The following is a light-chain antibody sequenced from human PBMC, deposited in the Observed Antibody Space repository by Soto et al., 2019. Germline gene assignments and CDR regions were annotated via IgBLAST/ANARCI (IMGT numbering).Light chain of an antibody. CDR3: QQYKNWPL. CDR1: QTITTW. Sequence: EIQITQSPSTLSESVGDRFTLTCRASQTITTWLAWYQQKPGKAPKLLIYDASTLESGVPSRFSGSGSGTDFTLTISSLQSEDFAVYYCQQYKNWPLFGQGTRLEIK. V-gene: IGKV1-5*01. CDR2: DAS. J-gene: IGKJ5*01.